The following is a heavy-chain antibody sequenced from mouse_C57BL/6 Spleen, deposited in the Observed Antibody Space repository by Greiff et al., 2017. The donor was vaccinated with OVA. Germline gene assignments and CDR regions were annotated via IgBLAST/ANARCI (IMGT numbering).Heavy chain of an antibody. Sequence: VQLQQSGPELVKPGASVKISCKASGYAFSSSWMNWVKQRPGKGLEWIGRIYPGDGDTNYNGKFKGKATLTADKSSSTAYMQLSSLTSEDSAVYFGARAGDYDEGRYAMDYWGQGTSVTVSS. CDR2: IYPGDGDT. D-gene: IGHD2-4*01. CDR1: GYAFSSSW. CDR3: ARAGDYDEGRYAMDY. J-gene: IGHJ4*01. V-gene: IGHV1-82*01.